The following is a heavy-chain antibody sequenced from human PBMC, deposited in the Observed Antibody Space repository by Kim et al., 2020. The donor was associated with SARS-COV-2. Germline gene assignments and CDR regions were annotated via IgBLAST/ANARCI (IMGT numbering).Heavy chain of an antibody. J-gene: IGHJ6*03. Sequence: SVKVSCKASGGTFSSYAISWVRQAPGQGLEWMGRIIPILGIANYTQKFQGRVTITADKSTSTAYMELSSLRSEDTAVYYCARVRYSSSPYYYYYYMDVW. V-gene: IGHV1-69*04. CDR2: IIPILGIA. CDR1: GGTFSSYA. D-gene: IGHD6-6*01. CDR3: ARVRYSSSPYYYYYYMDV.